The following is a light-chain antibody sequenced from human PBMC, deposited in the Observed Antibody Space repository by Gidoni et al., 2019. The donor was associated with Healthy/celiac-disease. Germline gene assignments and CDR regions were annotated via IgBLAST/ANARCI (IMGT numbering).Light chain of an antibody. CDR2: GAS. V-gene: IGKV3-20*01. CDR1: QSVSSSY. Sequence: EIVLTKSPGTLSLSPGERAPRSCRASQSVSSSYLAWYQQKPGQAPRLLISGASSMATGIPDRFSGSGSGTDFTLTISRLEPEDFAVYYCQQYGSSLFTFGPGTKVDIK. CDR3: QQYGSSLFT. J-gene: IGKJ3*01.